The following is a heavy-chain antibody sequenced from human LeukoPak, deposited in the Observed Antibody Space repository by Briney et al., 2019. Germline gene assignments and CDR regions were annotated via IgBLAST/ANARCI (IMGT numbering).Heavy chain of an antibody. J-gene: IGHJ4*02. CDR3: VPYTGGQTGYFDY. Sequence: PSETLSLTCSVSGASISSSGYYWGWIRQPPGKGLEWIGSISYSGSTYYNPSLKSRVTISVDTSKNQFSLKLSSVTAADTAVYYCVPYTGGQTGYFDYWGQGTLVTVSS. CDR1: GASISSSGYY. V-gene: IGHV4-39*01. CDR2: ISYSGST. D-gene: IGHD1-14*01.